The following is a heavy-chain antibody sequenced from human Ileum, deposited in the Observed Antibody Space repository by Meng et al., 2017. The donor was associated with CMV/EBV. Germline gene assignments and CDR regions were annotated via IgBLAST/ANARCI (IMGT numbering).Heavy chain of an antibody. CDR1: GFTFSSYA. CDR2: ISYDGSNK. Sequence: GGSLRLSCAASGFTFSSYAMHWVRQAPGKGLEWVAVISYDGSNKYYADSVKGRFTISRDNSKNTLYLQMNSLRAEDTAVYYCARIAVAGPIDYWGQGTLVTVYS. D-gene: IGHD6-19*01. V-gene: IGHV3-30-3*01. J-gene: IGHJ4*02. CDR3: ARIAVAGPIDY.